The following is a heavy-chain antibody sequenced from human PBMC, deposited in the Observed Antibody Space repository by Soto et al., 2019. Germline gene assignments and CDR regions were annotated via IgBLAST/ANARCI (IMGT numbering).Heavy chain of an antibody. J-gene: IGHJ6*02. CDR3: AKDFHWYGMDV. CDR1: GFTFSDYF. D-gene: IGHD1-20*01. CDR2: INKDGGTT. V-gene: IGHV3-23*01. Sequence: EVQLLESGGGLVQPGESLRLSCAASGFTFSDYFMNWVRQAPGKGLEWVSDINKDGGTTQNADSVRGRFTISRDNSRNTLYLQMNSLRAEDTALYYCAKDFHWYGMDVRGQGTTVTVS.